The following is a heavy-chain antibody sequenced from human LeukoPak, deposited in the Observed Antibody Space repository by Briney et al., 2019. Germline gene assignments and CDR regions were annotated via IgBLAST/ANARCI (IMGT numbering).Heavy chain of an antibody. CDR1: GGSFSGYN. CDR2: INHSGST. CDR3: ARVTWGPRWLPFRRHVDY. Sequence: SETLSLTCAVYGGSFSGYNWSWIRQPPGKGMEWIGKINHSGSTNYNPYLKSRVTISVDTSKNQFSLKLTSVTAADTAVYYCARVTWGPRWLPFRRHVDYWGQGTLVTVSS. V-gene: IGHV4-34*01. J-gene: IGHJ4*02. D-gene: IGHD5-24*01.